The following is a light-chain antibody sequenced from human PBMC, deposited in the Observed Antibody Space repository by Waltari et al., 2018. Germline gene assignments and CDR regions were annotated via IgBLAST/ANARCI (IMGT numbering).Light chain of an antibody. Sequence: IVLTQSPGTLSLSPGERATLSCRASQSVSSSYLAWYQQKPGQAPRLLIYGASSRATGIPDRFSGSGSGTDFTLTISRLEPEDFAVDYCQQYGSSPRLTFGGGTKVEIK. V-gene: IGKV3-20*01. CDR3: QQYGSSPRLT. CDR2: GAS. J-gene: IGKJ4*01. CDR1: QSVSSSY.